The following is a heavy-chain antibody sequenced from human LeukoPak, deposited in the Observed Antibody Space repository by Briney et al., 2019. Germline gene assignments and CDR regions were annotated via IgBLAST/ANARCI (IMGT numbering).Heavy chain of an antibody. CDR1: GFTLSNAW. CDR3: TTDDQGVPGYWAFDI. CDR2: IKSKTDGGTT. V-gene: IGHV3-15*01. D-gene: IGHD3-22*01. Sequence: GGSLRLSCAASGFTLSNAWLSCARHAPGKGLEWVGRIKSKTDGGTTDYAAPVKSRFTISRDDSKNTLYLQMNSLKTEDTAVYYCTTDDQGVPGYWAFDIWGEGTMVTVSS. J-gene: IGHJ3*02.